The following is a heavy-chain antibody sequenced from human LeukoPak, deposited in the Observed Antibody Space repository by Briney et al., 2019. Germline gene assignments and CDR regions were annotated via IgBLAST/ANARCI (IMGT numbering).Heavy chain of an antibody. D-gene: IGHD1-26*01. CDR1: GFTFSSYE. J-gene: IGHJ3*02. V-gene: IGHV3-48*03. CDR2: MSSSGGTI. CDR3: ARPTAVGATPRAFDI. Sequence: PGGSLRLSCAASGFTFSSYEMNWVRQAPGKGLEWVSYMSSSGGTIYYADSVKGRFTISRDNAKSSLYLQMNSLRVDDTAVYYCARPTAVGATPRAFDIWGQGTMVTVSS.